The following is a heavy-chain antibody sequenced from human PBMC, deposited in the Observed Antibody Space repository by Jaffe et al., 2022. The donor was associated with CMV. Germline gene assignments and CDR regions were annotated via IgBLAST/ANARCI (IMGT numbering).Heavy chain of an antibody. Sequence: EVQLVESGGGLVQPGGSLRLSCAASGFTFSSYDMHWVRQATGKGLEWVSAIGTAGDPYYPGSVKGRFTISRENAKNSLYLQMNSLRAGDTAVYYCARAGILAYCGGDCADGNWYFDLWGRGTLVTVSS. CDR3: ARAGILAYCGGDCADGNWYFDL. J-gene: IGHJ2*01. CDR1: GFTFSSYD. V-gene: IGHV3-13*05. CDR2: IGTAGDP. D-gene: IGHD2-21*02.